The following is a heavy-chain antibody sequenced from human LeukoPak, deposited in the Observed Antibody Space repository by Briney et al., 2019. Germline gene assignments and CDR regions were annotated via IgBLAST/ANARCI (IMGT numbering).Heavy chain of an antibody. CDR3: ARDQEYCSGGSCYSGFDC. Sequence: SQTLSLTCAISGDSVSSNSAAWNWIRQSPSRGLEWLGRTYYRSKWYNDYAVSVKSRITINPDTSKNQFSLQLNSVTPEDTAVYYCARDQEYCSGGSCYSGFDCWGQGTLVTVSS. CDR1: GDSVSSNSAA. D-gene: IGHD2-15*01. V-gene: IGHV6-1*01. CDR2: TYYRSKWYN. J-gene: IGHJ4*02.